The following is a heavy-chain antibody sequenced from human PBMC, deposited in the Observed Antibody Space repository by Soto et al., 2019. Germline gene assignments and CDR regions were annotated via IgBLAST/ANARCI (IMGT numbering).Heavy chain of an antibody. CDR1: GFTFSSYG. V-gene: IGHV3-30*18. J-gene: IGHJ4*02. CDR2: ISYDGSNK. D-gene: IGHD5-18*01. Sequence: GGSLRLSCAASGFTFSSYGMHWVRQAPGKGLEWVAVISYDGSNKYYADSVKGRFTISRDNSKNTLYLQMNSLRADDTAVYYCAKDFERIQLWGVGSPLDYWGQGTLVTVSS. CDR3: AKDFERIQLWGVGSPLDY.